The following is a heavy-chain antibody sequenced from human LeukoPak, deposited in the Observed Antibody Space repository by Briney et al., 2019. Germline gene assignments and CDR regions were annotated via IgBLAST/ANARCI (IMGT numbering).Heavy chain of an antibody. CDR3: ARLVTACADGNYFVY. CDR1: GDSISSNSYY. Sequence: SETLSLTCTVSGDSISSNSYYWVRLPPPPWKGLQWFGTINYSGNTYYSSSLQSRVTISVDTSKNQLSLQLSAVTAAGTAMYYCARLVTACADGNYFVYWGQGTLVTVSS. CDR2: INYSGNT. V-gene: IGHV4-39*01. D-gene: IGHD2-15*01. J-gene: IGHJ4*02.